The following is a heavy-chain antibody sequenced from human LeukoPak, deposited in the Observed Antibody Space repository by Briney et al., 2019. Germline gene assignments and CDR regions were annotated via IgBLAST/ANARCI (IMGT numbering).Heavy chain of an antibody. CDR1: GFTFSSYW. CDR3: ARDSPGYGAYVS. V-gene: IGHV3-7*01. D-gene: IGHD5-12*01. J-gene: IGHJ1*01. CDR2: INQDESET. Sequence: GGSLRLSCAVSGFTFSSYWMTWVRQAPGKGLEWVASINQDESETYYVASVEGRFTISRDNAKNSLYLQMNSLRVEDTAVYYCARDSPGYGAYVSWGQGTLVSVSS.